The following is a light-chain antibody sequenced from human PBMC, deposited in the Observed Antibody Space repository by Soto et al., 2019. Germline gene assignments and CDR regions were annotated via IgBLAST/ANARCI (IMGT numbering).Light chain of an antibody. CDR3: QQSYSNLPIT. V-gene: IGKV1-39*01. J-gene: IGKJ5*01. CDR1: QAINTY. CDR2: GTS. Sequence: DIQMTQSPSFLSASVGDRVTISCRASQAINTYLDWYQQKPGKAPKLLIYGTSYLQNGVPSRFSGGGSGTDFTPTISSMQPEDFATSYCQQSYSNLPITFGQGTRLE.